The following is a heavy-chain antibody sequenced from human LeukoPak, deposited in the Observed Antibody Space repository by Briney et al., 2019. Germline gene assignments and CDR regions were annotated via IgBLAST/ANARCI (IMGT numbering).Heavy chain of an antibody. CDR3: AKERDSSGYFDF. V-gene: IGHV3-23*01. J-gene: IGHJ4*02. CDR1: GFTFGNYA. Sequence: PGGSLRLSCAASGFTFGNYAMSWVRQAPGKGVEWVSAISGSGTRTYYADSVKGRFTISRDNSKNTLYLQMNSLSAEDTAVFYCAKERDSSGYFDFWGQGSLVTVSS. D-gene: IGHD3-22*01. CDR2: ISGSGTRT.